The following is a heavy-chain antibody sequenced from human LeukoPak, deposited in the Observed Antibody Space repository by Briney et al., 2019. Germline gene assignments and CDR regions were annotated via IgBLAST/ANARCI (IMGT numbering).Heavy chain of an antibody. CDR2: INARGDT. CDR1: GWSFNDYY. V-gene: IGHV4-34*01. Sequence: SETLSLTCAVYGWSFNDYYWNWIRQPPGKGLEWIGEINARGDTNYNPSLKSRVTISVDTSKKKFSLRLTSMIDADTALYYCARGQVPAARGYNWFDPWGQGTLVTVSS. D-gene: IGHD2-2*01. CDR3: ARGQVPAARGYNWFDP. J-gene: IGHJ5*02.